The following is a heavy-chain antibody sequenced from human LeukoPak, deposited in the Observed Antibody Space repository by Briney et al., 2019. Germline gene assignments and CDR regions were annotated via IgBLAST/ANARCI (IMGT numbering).Heavy chain of an antibody. J-gene: IGHJ6*03. D-gene: IGHD3-3*01. Sequence: GGFLKLSCAASGFTFDDYAMHWVRQAPGKGLEWVSLISGDGGSTYYADSVKGRFTISRDNSKNSLNLQMNSLRPEDTALYYCANLGYDFWSGYYTRYYYYMDVWGKGTTVTVSS. CDR3: ANLGYDFWSGYYTRYYYYMDV. V-gene: IGHV3-43*02. CDR2: ISGDGGST. CDR1: GFTFDDYA.